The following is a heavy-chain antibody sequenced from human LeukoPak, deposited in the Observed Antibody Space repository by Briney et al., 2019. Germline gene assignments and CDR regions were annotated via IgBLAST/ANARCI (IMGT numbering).Heavy chain of an antibody. Sequence: ASVKVSCKASGYTFTGYYMHWVRQAPGQGLEWMGWINPNSGGTNYAQKFQGRVTMTRDTSISTAYMELSRLRSDDTAVYYCARDRDTEGYYYYMDVWGKGTTVTISS. J-gene: IGHJ6*03. V-gene: IGHV1-2*02. CDR3: ARDRDTEGYYYYMDV. D-gene: IGHD2-8*02. CDR1: GYTFTGYY. CDR2: INPNSGGT.